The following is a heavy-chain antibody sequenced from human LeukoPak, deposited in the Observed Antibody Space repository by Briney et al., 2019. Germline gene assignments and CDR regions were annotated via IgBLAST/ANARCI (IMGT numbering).Heavy chain of an antibody. Sequence: GGSLRLSCAASGFTLSSYAMSWVRQGPGKGLEWVSAISVSGNTYHADSVKGRFTISRDSSKNTLYLQMNSLRAEDTAVYYCARREPYCSGGSCYSEPYRYWGQGTLVTVSS. V-gene: IGHV3-23*01. CDR2: ISVSGNT. D-gene: IGHD2-15*01. CDR3: ARREPYCSGGSCYSEPYRY. CDR1: GFTLSSYA. J-gene: IGHJ4*02.